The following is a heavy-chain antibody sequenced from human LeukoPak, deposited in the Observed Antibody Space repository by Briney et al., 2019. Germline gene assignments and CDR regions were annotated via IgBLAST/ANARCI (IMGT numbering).Heavy chain of an antibody. J-gene: IGHJ5*02. V-gene: IGHV4-61*02. CDR3: ASDGGSYRNWFDP. CDR2: IYTSGST. Sequence: SETLSLTCTVSGGSISSGSYYWSWIRQPAGKGLEWTGRIYTSGSTNYNPSLKSRVTISVDTSKNQFSLKLSSVTAADTAVYYCASDGGSYRNWFDPWGQGTLVTVSP. D-gene: IGHD1-26*01. CDR1: GGSISSGSYY.